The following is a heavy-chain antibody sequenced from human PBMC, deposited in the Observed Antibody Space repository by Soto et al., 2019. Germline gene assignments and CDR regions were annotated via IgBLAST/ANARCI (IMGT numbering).Heavy chain of an antibody. CDR1: GFSLSNARMG. CDR2: IFSNDEK. CDR3: ARGTTSYGMDV. V-gene: IGHV2-26*01. Sequence: SGPTLVNTTETLTLTCTVSGFSLSNARMGVSWIRQPPGKALEWLAHIFSNDEKSYSTSLKSRLTISKDTSKSQVVLTMTNMEPVDTATYYCARGTTSYGMDVWGQGTTVTVSS. J-gene: IGHJ6*02. D-gene: IGHD4-17*01.